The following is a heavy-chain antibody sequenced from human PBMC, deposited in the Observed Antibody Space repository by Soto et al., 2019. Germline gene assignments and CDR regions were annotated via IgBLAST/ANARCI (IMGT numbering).Heavy chain of an antibody. CDR3: ARDRIAVAGPHYYYYYYMDV. V-gene: IGHV3-33*01. CDR2: IWYDGSNK. J-gene: IGHJ6*03. D-gene: IGHD6-19*01. Sequence: PGGSLRLSCAASGFTFSSYGMHWVRQAPGKGLEWVAVIWYDGSNKYYADSVKGRFTISRDNSKNTLYPQMNSLRAEDTAVYYCARDRIAVAGPHYYYYYYMDVWGKGTTVTVSS. CDR1: GFTFSSYG.